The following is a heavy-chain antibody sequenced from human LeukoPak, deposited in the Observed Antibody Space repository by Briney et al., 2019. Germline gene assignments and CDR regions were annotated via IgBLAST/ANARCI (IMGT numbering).Heavy chain of an antibody. V-gene: IGHV4-39*07. CDR1: YESISSSSHY. CDR2: IYYSGST. J-gene: IGHJ6*03. D-gene: IGHD6-6*01. CDR3: ARDYRVGSSSSYYYYMDV. Sequence: SETLSLTCTVSYESISSSSHYWGWIRQPPGKGLEWIGSIYYSGSTYYNPSLKSRVTISVDTSKNQFSLKLSSVTAADTAVYYCARDYRVGSSSSYYYYMDVWGKGTTVTVSS.